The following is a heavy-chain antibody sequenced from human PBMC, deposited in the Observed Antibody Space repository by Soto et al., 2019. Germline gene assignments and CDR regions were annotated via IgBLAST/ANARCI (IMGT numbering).Heavy chain of an antibody. J-gene: IGHJ4*02. CDR3: ARGVYDYDSSGYSVFDY. CDR2: IYHSGST. CDR1: GGSISSGGYS. V-gene: IGHV4-30-2*01. Sequence: SETLSLTCAVSGGSISSGGYSWSWIRQPPGKGLEWIGYIYHSGSTYYNPSLKSRVTISVDRSKNQFSLKLSSVTAADTAVYYCARGVYDYDSSGYSVFDYWGQGPLVTVSS. D-gene: IGHD3-22*01.